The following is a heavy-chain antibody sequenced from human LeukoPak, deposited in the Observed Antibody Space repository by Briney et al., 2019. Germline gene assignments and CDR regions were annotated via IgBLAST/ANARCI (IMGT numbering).Heavy chain of an antibody. D-gene: IGHD6-19*01. CDR3: AKTTTGYSSGRYPGWPVDY. V-gene: IGHV3-23*01. CDR1: GFTFSSYA. CDR2: ISGSGGST. J-gene: IGHJ4*02. Sequence: GGSLRLSCAASGFTFSSYAMSWVRQAPGKWLDWVSAISGSGGSTYYADSVKGRFTISRDNSKNTVYLQMNSLRAEDTAVYYCAKTTTGYSSGRYPGWPVDYWGQGTLVTVSS.